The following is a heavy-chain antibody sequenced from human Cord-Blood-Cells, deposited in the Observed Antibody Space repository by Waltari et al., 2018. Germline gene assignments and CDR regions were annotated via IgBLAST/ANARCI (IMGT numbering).Heavy chain of an antibody. CDR1: GGSISSSSYY. CDR3: ARPLVYCGGDCYSDY. J-gene: IGHJ4*02. Sequence: QLQLQESGPGLVQPSETLSLTCTVSGGSISSSSYYWGWIRQPPGKGLEWIGSIYYSGSTYYNPSLKSRVTISVDTSKNQFSLKLSSVTAADTAVYYCARPLVYCGGDCYSDYWGQGTLVTVSS. D-gene: IGHD2-21*02. V-gene: IGHV4-39*01. CDR2: IYYSGST.